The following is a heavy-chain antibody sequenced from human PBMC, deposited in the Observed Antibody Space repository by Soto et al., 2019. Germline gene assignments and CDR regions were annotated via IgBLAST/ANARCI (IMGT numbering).Heavy chain of an antibody. J-gene: IGHJ6*02. CDR3: ARAGYYGSGSYYGYYYGMDV. D-gene: IGHD3-10*01. CDR2: IYYSGST. Sequence: SETLSLTCAISSGSISSYYWSWIRQPPGKGLEWIGYIYYSGSTNYNPSLKSRVTISVDTSKNQFSLKLSSVTAADTAVYYCARAGYYGSGSYYGYYYGMDVWGQGTTVTVS. V-gene: IGHV4-59*01. CDR1: SGSISSYY.